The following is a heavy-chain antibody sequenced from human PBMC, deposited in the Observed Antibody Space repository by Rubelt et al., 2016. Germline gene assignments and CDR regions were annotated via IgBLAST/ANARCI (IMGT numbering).Heavy chain of an antibody. CDR2: ISSSSSTI. D-gene: IGHD1-20*01. Sequence: EVQLVESGGGLVQPGGSLRLSCAASGFTFSSYSMNWVRQAPGKGLEWVSYISSSSSTIYYADSVKGRFTISRDNAKNSLYLQMNSLRAEDTAVYYCARGNWNSPYYFDYWGQGTLGTVSS. CDR3: ARGNWNSPYYFDY. V-gene: IGHV3-48*04. CDR1: GFTFSSYS. J-gene: IGHJ4*02.